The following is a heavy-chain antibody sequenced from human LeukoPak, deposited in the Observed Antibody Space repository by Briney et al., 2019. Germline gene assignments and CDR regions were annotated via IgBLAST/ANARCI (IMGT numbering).Heavy chain of an antibody. CDR1: GFTFSSYG. CDR3: ARDFDSGSYLGAFDI. V-gene: IGHV3-30*03. Sequence: PGGSLRLSCAASGFTFSSYGMHWVRQAPGKGLEWVAVISYDGSNKYYADSVKGRFTISRDHSKNTLYLQMNSLRAEDTAVYYCARDFDSGSYLGAFDIWGQGTMVTVSS. D-gene: IGHD1-26*01. CDR2: ISYDGSNK. J-gene: IGHJ3*02.